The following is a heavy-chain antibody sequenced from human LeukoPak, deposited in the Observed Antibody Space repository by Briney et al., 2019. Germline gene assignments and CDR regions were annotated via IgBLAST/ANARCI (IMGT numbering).Heavy chain of an antibody. Sequence: GGSLRLSCAASGLAFGSYTMIWVRQAPGKGLEWVSYISSSSTIYYADSVKGRFTISRDNAKNSLYLQMNSLRAEDTAVYYCARGTFTPGPWGQGTLVTVSS. J-gene: IGHJ5*02. CDR1: GLAFGSYT. CDR2: ISSSSTI. CDR3: ARGTFTPGP. V-gene: IGHV3-48*01.